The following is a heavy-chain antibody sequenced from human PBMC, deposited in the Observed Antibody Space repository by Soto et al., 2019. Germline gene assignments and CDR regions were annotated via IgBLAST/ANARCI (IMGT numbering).Heavy chain of an antibody. D-gene: IGHD3-3*01. CDR1: GGSINSYY. J-gene: IGHJ4*02. V-gene: IGHV4-59*12. Sequence: SETLSLTCTVSGGSINSYYWSWIRQPPGKGLEWIGYVNYSGNSDSSPSLKSRVTISIDTSKKQVSLSLSSMTAADKAVYYCARGGGYDSFDFWGQGIQVTVSS. CDR3: ARGGGYDSFDF. CDR2: VNYSGNS.